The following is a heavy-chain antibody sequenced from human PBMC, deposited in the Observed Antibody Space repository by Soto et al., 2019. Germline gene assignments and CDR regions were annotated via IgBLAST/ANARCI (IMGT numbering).Heavy chain of an antibody. Sequence: QVLLVQSGAEMQKPGSSVRVSCKASGGSFSTSSINWVRQAPGQRPEWMANILPIFGTADYAQKLQGRLTITADTSTSTAYMEMRSLFSEDTAVYYCARGHEFGGNSYAYDICGQGKVVTVSS. CDR3: ARGHEFGGNSYAYDI. V-gene: IGHV1-69*14. D-gene: IGHD2-21*01. CDR1: GGSFSTSS. CDR2: ILPIFGTA. J-gene: IGHJ3*02.